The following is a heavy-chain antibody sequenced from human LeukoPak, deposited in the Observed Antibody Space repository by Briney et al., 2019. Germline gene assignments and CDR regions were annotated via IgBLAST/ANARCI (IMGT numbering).Heavy chain of an antibody. J-gene: IGHJ4*02. V-gene: IGHV1-46*01. CDR1: GYTFTNYY. D-gene: IGHD3-16*01. Sequence: AASVKVSCKASGYTFTNYYIHWVRQAPGQGLEWMGLINPSGGNTNYAQNFQGRVTMTRDTSISTAYMELSRLRSDDTAVYYCARDPGLSYWGQGTLVTVSS. CDR2: INPSGGNT. CDR3: ARDPGLSY.